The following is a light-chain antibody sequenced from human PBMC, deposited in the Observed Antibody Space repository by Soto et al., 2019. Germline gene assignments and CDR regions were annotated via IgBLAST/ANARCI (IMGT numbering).Light chain of an antibody. J-gene: IGKJ1*01. CDR1: ESVSSSY. CDR2: GAS. V-gene: IGKV3-20*01. CDR3: QQYGSSPWT. Sequence: EVVLRQSTGTLPLSPWEIATLSCRASESVSSSYLAWYQQKPGQAPRLLIYGASSRATGIPDRFSGSGSGTDFTLTISRLEPEDFAVYYCQQYGSSPWTFGQGTKVDIK.